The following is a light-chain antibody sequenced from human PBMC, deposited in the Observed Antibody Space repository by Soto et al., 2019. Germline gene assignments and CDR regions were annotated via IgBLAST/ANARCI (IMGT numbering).Light chain of an antibody. CDR1: QSVGTN. J-gene: IGKJ5*01. CDR2: GAS. Sequence: EVVMTQSPATLSVSPGERATLSCRASQSVGTNLGWYQQSPGQAPRLLIYGASTRATGVPARFSGSGSGTEFTLTISSLQSQDSAVYYCHQYDNWFPFTFGQGTRLEIK. V-gene: IGKV3-15*01. CDR3: HQYDNWFPFT.